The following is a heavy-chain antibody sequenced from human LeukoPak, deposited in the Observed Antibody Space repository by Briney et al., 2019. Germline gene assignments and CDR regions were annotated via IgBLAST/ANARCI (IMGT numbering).Heavy chain of an antibody. D-gene: IGHD4-17*01. CDR1: GFTFTSSA. J-gene: IGHJ6*02. CDR3: AATGHVDYGDYYYGMDV. CDR2: IVVGSGNT. Sequence: SVKVSCKASGFTFTSSAVQWVRQARGQRLEWIGWIVVGSGNTNYAQKFQERVTITRDMSTSTAYMELSSLRSEDTAVYYCAATGHVDYGDYYYGMDVWGQGTTVTVSS. V-gene: IGHV1-58*01.